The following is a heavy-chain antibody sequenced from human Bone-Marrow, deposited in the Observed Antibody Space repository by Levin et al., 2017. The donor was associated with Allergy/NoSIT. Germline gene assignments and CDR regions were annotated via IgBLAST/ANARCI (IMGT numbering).Heavy chain of an antibody. V-gene: IGHV3-23*01. CDR2: ISGSAGST. Sequence: GGSLRLSCAASGFTFSSYPMSWVRQTPGKGLEWVAAISGSAGSTYYADSVKGRFTISRDNSKNTLYLQMNSLRAEDTAVYYCAKEDCSTTGCNYYYYYMDVCGKGTTVTVSS. CDR1: GFTFSSYP. CDR3: AKEDCSTTGCNYYYYYMDV. D-gene: IGHD2-2*01. J-gene: IGHJ6*03.